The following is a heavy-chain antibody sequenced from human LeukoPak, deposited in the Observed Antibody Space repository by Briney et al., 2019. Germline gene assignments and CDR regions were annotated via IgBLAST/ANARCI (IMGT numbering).Heavy chain of an antibody. V-gene: IGHV3-30*04. J-gene: IGHJ5*02. CDR1: GFTFSSYA. Sequence: GGSLRLSCAASGFTFSSYAMHWVRQAPGKGLEWVAVISYDGSNKYYADSVKGRFTISRDNSKNTLYLQMNSLRAEDTAVYYCAREDSSSWSAHDWFDPWGQGTLVTVSS. D-gene: IGHD6-13*01. CDR3: AREDSSSWSAHDWFDP. CDR2: ISYDGSNK.